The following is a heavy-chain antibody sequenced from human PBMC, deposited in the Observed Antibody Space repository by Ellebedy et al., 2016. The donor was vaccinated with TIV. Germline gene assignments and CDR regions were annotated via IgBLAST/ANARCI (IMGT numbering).Heavy chain of an antibody. Sequence: PGGSLRLSCAASGFTFSDYYMSWIRQAPGKGLEWVSYISRSRGTIYYADSVKGRFTISRDNAKNSLYLQMNSLRAEDTAVYYCASQLRYLPYFDDWGQGTLVTVSS. V-gene: IGHV3-11*04. J-gene: IGHJ4*02. CDR3: ASQLRYLPYFDD. CDR1: GFTFSDYY. D-gene: IGHD3-9*01. CDR2: ISRSRGTI.